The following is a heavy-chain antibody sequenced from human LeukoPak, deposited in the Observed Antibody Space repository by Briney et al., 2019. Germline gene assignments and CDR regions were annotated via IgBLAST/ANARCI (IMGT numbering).Heavy chain of an antibody. CDR2: FYYTATT. CDR1: GVSINSNTYY. J-gene: IGHJ4*02. V-gene: IGHV4-39*07. Sequence: SETLSLTCTVSGVSINSNTYYWGWVRQPPGKGLEWIASFYYTATTYYNPSLKRRVNISIDTSKNQFSLKLTSVTGADTAVYYCAGERGEEYSSGWYKRNYFDNWGQGIRVTVSS. D-gene: IGHD6-19*01. CDR3: AGERGEEYSSGWYKRNYFDN.